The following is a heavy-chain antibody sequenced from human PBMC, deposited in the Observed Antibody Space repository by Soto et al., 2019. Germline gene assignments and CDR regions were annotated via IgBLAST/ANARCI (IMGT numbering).Heavy chain of an antibody. V-gene: IGHV3-48*01. CDR2: ISSSSSTI. CDR3: ARLRGFFDY. D-gene: IGHD3-16*01. J-gene: IGHJ4*01. CDR1: GFTFSNSA. Sequence: EVQLVESGGGLVQPGGYLRLSCAASGFTFSNSAMNWVRQAPGKGLEWVAYISSSSSTIYYADSVKGRLTISRDNANNSLYLQMNSRRAEDTAVYYCARLRGFFDYWGHATLLTVSS.